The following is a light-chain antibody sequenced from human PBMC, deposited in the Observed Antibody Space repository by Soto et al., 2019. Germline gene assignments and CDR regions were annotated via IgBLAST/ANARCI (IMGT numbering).Light chain of an antibody. CDR3: QQYDKWPIT. J-gene: IGKJ5*01. V-gene: IGKV3-15*01. CDR1: QNIHTN. CDR2: EAS. Sequence: EIVMTQSPATLSVSPGERATLSCRAGQNIHTNLAWYQQKPGQAPRLLIYEASTWATGIPARFSGSGSGTEFTLTISSLQTEDFAVYYCQQYDKWPITFGQGTRLEIK.